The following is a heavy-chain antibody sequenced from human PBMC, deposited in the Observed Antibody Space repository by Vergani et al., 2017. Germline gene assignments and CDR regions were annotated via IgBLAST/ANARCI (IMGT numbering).Heavy chain of an antibody. D-gene: IGHD3-3*01. CDR3: ARVRVGDFWSGYYRNYYMDV. CDR2: ISSSGSTI. Sequence: EVQLVESGGGLVQPGGSLRLSCAASGFTFSSYEMNWVRQAPGKGLEWVSYISSSGSTIYYADSVKGRFTISRDNAKKSLYLQMNSLRAEDTAVYYCARVRVGDFWSGYYRNYYMDVWGKGTTVTVSS. V-gene: IGHV3-48*03. CDR1: GFTFSSYE. J-gene: IGHJ6*03.